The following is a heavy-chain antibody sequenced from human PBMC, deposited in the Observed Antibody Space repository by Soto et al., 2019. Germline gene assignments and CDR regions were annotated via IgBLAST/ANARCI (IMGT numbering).Heavy chain of an antibody. D-gene: IGHD4-17*01. J-gene: IGHJ6*02. V-gene: IGHV1-69*05. CDR3: AREFPTVTTDYYGMDV. CDR2: IIPIFGTA. Sequence: QVQLVQSGAEVKKPGSSVKVSCKASGGTFSSYAISWVRQAPGQGLEWMGGIIPIFGTANYAQKFQGRVTITXAEHTXXAYMELSSLRSEDTAVYYCAREFPTVTTDYYGMDVWGQGTTVTVSS. CDR1: GGTFSSYA.